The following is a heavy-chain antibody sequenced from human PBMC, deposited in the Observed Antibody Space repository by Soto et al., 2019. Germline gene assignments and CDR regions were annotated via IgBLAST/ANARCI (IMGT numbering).Heavy chain of an antibody. CDR3: ARDIPGPFGCSSTSCHRDYYGMDV. D-gene: IGHD2-2*01. CDR2: IYYSGST. J-gene: IGHJ6*02. Sequence: TSETLSLTCTVSGGSISSGGYYWSWIRQHPGKGLEWIGYIYYSGSTYYNPSLKSRVTISVDTSKNQFSLKLSSVTAADTAVYYCARDIPGPFGCSSTSCHRDYYGMDVWGQGTTVTVSS. CDR1: GGSISSGGYY. V-gene: IGHV4-31*03.